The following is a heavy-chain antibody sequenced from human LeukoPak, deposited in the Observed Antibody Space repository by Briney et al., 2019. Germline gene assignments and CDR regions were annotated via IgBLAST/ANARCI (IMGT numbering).Heavy chain of an antibody. J-gene: IGHJ4*02. CDR3: ARVTEKQYLPFDS. CDR1: GDSVSSNSAA. Sequence: PSQTLSLTCAISGDSVSSNSAAWNWIRQSPSRGLEWLGRTYYRSRWYNEYALSVKSRITINPDTSKNQFSLQLNSVTLEDTAVYYCARVTEKQYLPFDSWGQGTLVTVSS. CDR2: TYYRSRWYN. D-gene: IGHD6-19*01. V-gene: IGHV6-1*01.